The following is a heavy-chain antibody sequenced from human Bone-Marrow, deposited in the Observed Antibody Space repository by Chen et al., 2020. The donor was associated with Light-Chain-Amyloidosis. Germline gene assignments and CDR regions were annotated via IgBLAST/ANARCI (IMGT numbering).Heavy chain of an antibody. D-gene: IGHD3-10*01. CDR3: ARELYYVSGKGLFDP. CDR2: IYYSRST. Sequence: QVQLQESGTGLVKPSETLSRTCTGSGGSISSDYWSWIRQPPWKGLEWIGYIYYSRSTNYHPSLKSRVTISVDTSKNQFSLKLSSVTAADTAVYYCARELYYVSGKGLFDPWVQGTLVTVSS. J-gene: IGHJ5*02. V-gene: IGHV4-59*01. CDR1: GGSISSDY.